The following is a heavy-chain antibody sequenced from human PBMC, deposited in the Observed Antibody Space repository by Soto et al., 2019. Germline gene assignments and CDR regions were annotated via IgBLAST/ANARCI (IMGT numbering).Heavy chain of an antibody. Sequence: GESLKISCKASGYSFASNWIGWVRQMPGKGLEWMGIIYPGDSDTRYSPSLQGQVTISADKSINTAYLQWSSLKSLDTAMYYCARHYGGRCDYWGQGTLVTVSS. CDR2: IYPGDSDT. CDR3: ARHYGGRCDY. D-gene: IGHD2-15*01. J-gene: IGHJ4*02. CDR1: GYSFASNW. V-gene: IGHV5-51*01.